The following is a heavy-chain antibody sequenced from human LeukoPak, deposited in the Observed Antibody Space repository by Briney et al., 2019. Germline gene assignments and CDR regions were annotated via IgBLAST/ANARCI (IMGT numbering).Heavy chain of an antibody. V-gene: IGHV6-1*01. CDR3: ARRLTQYDCFDP. CDR1: GDSVSSNSGT. Sequence: SQTLSHTCAISGDSVSSNSGTWNWIRQSPSRGLEWLGRTYYRSTWYSDYAVSVRGRITVNPDTSKNQFSLHLNSVTPEDTAVYYCARRLTQYDCFDPWGQGILVTVSS. CDR2: TYYRSTWYS. D-gene: IGHD2-2*01. J-gene: IGHJ5*02.